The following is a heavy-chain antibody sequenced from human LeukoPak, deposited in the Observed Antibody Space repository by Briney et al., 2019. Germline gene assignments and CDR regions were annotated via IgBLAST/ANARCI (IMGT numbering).Heavy chain of an antibody. J-gene: IGHJ3*02. CDR2: INSDGSST. Sequence: PGGSLRLSCAASGFTFSSYWMHWVRQAPGKGLVWVSRINSDGSSTSYADSVKGRFTISRDDAKNTLYLQMNSLRAEDTAVYYCARVPASLYYYDSSGYQDAFDIWGQGTMVTVSS. CDR3: ARVPASLYYYDSSGYQDAFDI. CDR1: GFTFSSYW. V-gene: IGHV3-74*01. D-gene: IGHD3-22*01.